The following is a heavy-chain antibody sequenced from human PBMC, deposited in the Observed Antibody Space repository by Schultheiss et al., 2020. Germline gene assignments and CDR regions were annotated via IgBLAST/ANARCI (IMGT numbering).Heavy chain of an antibody. CDR1: GFTFSSYA. J-gene: IGHJ4*02. Sequence: GGSLRLSCAASGFTFSSYAMHWVRQAPGKGLEWVAVISYDGSNKYYADSVKGRFTISRDNSKNTLYLQMNSLRAEDTAVYYCARDSYYGSGSHYIFDYWGQGTLVTVSS. CDR3: ARDSYYGSGSHYIFDY. D-gene: IGHD3-10*01. CDR2: ISYDGSNK. V-gene: IGHV3-30-3*01.